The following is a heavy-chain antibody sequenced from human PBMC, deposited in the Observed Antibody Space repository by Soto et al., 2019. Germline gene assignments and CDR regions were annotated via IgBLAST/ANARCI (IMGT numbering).Heavy chain of an antibody. J-gene: IGHJ4*02. V-gene: IGHV3-7*03. CDR1: GFTFSGYW. CDR3: ARWESGDWYLGI. CDR2: INQDGTLK. D-gene: IGHD2-21*02. Sequence: EVQLVESGGGLAQPGGSLRLSCAASGFTFSGYWMTWVRQAPGKGLEWVASINQDGTLKYFADSVRGRFTISRDNAKSSVFLQMINLRVDDTAVYYCARWESGDWYLGIWGQGTLISVSS.